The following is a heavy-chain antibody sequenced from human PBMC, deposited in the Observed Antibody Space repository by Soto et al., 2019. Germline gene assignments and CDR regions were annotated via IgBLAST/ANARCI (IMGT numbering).Heavy chain of an antibody. CDR3: ARSQGGSSSLDIYYYYYYGMDV. D-gene: IGHD2-15*01. CDR2: VIPIFGTT. Sequence: QVQLVQSGAEVKKPGSSVKVSCKAPGGTFSTYAISWVRQAPGQGLEWMGGVIPIFGTTKYAQKFHGRCKITADESKSTGYMELRSLRSEDTAVYYCARSQGGSSSLDIYYYYYYGMDVWGQGTTVTVSS. CDR1: GGTFSTYA. J-gene: IGHJ6*02. V-gene: IGHV1-69*01.